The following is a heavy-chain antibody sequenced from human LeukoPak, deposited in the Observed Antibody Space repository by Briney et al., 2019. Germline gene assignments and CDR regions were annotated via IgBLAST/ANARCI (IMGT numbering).Heavy chain of an antibody. D-gene: IGHD6-13*01. V-gene: IGHV1-69*13. J-gene: IGHJ5*02. CDR1: RGTFSSYA. CDR2: IIPIFGTA. Sequence: SVKVSCKASRGTFSSYAISWVRQAPGQGLEWMGGIIPIFGTANYAQKFQGRVTITADESTSTAYMELSSLRSEDTAVYYCARDRFSPKYSSSWPNWFDPWGQGTLVTVSS. CDR3: ARDRFSPKYSSSWPNWFDP.